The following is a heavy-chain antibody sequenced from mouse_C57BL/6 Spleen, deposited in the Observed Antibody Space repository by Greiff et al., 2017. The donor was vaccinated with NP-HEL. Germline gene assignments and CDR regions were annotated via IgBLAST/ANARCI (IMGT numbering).Heavy chain of an antibody. V-gene: IGHV14-4*01. J-gene: IGHJ3*01. Sequence: VQLQQSGAELVRPGASVTLSCTASGFNIKDDYMHWVKQRPEPGLEWIGWIDPENGDTEYASKCQGKATITADTASNTAYRQLSSLTSEDTAVYYCTTGPFAYWGQGTLVTVSA. CDR1: GFNIKDDY. CDR3: TTGPFAY. CDR2: IDPENGDT.